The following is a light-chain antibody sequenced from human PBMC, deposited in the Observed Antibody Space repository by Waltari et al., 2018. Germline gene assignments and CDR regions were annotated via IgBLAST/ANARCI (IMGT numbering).Light chain of an antibody. J-gene: IGKJ2*01. CDR1: QSILYSYNNKSY. CDR2: WAS. V-gene: IGKV4-1*01. Sequence: DIVMTQSPDFLAVSLGERATINCKSSQSILYSYNNKSYLAWYQQKPGQPPKLLIYWASNRASGVPDRFSGSGSGTDFTLTISSLQAEDVAIYYCHQYNTSPRTFGQGTKVEIK. CDR3: HQYNTSPRT.